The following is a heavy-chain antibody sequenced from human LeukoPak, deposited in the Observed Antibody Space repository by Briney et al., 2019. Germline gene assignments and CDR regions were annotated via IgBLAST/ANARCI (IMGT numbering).Heavy chain of an antibody. D-gene: IGHD6-19*01. CDR2: ISAYNGNT. CDR1: GYTFTGYY. CDR3: ARNGGAGPFDI. V-gene: IGHV1-18*04. Sequence: ASVKVSCKASGYTFTGYYMHWVRQAPGQGLEWMGWISAYNGNTNYAQKLQGRVTMTTDTSTSTAYMELRSLRSDDTAVYYCARNGGAGPFDIWGQGTMVTVSS. J-gene: IGHJ3*02.